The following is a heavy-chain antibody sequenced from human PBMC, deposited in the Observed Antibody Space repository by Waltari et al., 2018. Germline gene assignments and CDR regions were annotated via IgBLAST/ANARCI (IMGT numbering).Heavy chain of an antibody. CDR1: GGSISSSSYY. CDR2: IYYSGST. CDR3: AMGPYCSSTSCYGAPGSGYDSDFDY. Sequence: QLQLQESGPGLVKPSETLSLTCTVSGGSISSSSYYWGWIRQPPGKGLEWIGSIYYSGSTYYNPSLKRRVTISVDTSKNQFSLKLSSVTAADTAVYYCAMGPYCSSTSCYGAPGSGYDSDFDYWGQGTLVTVSS. V-gene: IGHV4-39*01. J-gene: IGHJ4*02. D-gene: IGHD2-2*01.